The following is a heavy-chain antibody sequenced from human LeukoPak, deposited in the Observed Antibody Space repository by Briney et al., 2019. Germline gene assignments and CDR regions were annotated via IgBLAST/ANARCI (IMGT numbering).Heavy chain of an antibody. CDR3: ARGRRRIFGVVIDTTNFDY. V-gene: IGHV1-2*02. J-gene: IGHJ4*02. Sequence: GASVKVSCKASGYTFTGYYMHWVRQAPGQGLEWMGWINPNSGGTNYAQKFQGRVTMTRDTSISTAYMELSRLRSDDTAVYYCARGRRRIFGVVIDTTNFDYWGQGTLVTVSS. CDR2: INPNSGGT. CDR1: GYTFTGYY. D-gene: IGHD3-3*01.